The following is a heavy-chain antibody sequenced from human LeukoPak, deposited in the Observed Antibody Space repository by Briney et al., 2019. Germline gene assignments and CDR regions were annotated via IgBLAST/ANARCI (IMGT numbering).Heavy chain of an antibody. V-gene: IGHV3-23*01. CDR2: VGGSASGT. CDR1: GFIFSTYT. Sequence: GGCLRLSCAASGFIFSTYTMSWVRQAPGKGLEWVSTVGGSASGTFYADSLKGRFTISRDNSKNTLYLQMNSLRAEDTAVYYCAKGGDGRYYSRADYWGQGTLVSVS. J-gene: IGHJ4*02. D-gene: IGHD2-21*01. CDR3: AKGGDGRYYSRADY.